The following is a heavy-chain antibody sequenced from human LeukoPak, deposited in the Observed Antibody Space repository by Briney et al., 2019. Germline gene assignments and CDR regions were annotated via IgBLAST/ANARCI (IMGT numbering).Heavy chain of an antibody. V-gene: IGHV3-48*04. CDR1: GFTFSSYS. CDR2: ISSSSSTI. D-gene: IGHD2-21*02. J-gene: IGHJ6*02. CDR3: ARAITYCGGDCSSEFYYYYYGMDV. Sequence: GGSLRLSCAASGFTFSSYSMNWVRQAPGKGLEWVSYISSSSSTIYYADSVKGRFTISRDNAKNSLYLQMNSLRAEDTAVYYCARAITYCGGDCSSEFYYYYYGMDVWGQGTTVTVSS.